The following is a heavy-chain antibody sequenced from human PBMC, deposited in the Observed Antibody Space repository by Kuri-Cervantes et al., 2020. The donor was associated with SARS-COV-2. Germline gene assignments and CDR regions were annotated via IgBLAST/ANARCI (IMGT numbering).Heavy chain of an antibody. J-gene: IGHJ6*03. CDR1: GFTFSNYV. Sequence: GESLKISCVASGFTFSNYVIHWVRQAPGKGLEWVAVIWYDGENEYYAGSVKGRFTISRDNSKNTVSLHMNSLRAEDTAMYYCARGAANYYYMDVWGKGTTVNVSS. CDR3: ARGAANYYYMDV. V-gene: IGHV3-33*08. D-gene: IGHD3-16*01. CDR2: IWYDGENE.